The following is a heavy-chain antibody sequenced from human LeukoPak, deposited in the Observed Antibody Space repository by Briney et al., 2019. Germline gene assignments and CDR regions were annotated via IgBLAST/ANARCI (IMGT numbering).Heavy chain of an antibody. Sequence: PGGSLRLSCAASGFPVMANYMNWGRQAPGKGREWVSVIYTGGSTYYADSVKGRFTISRDDSKNTLYLQMNSLRPEDTAVYYCARWRHYWGQGTLVTVSS. CDR1: GFPVMANY. V-gene: IGHV3-53*01. J-gene: IGHJ4*02. CDR2: IYTGGST. D-gene: IGHD3-3*01. CDR3: ARWRHY.